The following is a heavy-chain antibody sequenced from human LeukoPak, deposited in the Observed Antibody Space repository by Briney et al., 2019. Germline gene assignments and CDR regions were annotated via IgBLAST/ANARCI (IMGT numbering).Heavy chain of an antibody. D-gene: IGHD3-22*01. CDR3: ADSSGYLGDDVFDS. Sequence: PSETLSLTCSVSRASFNGSDYCWGWVRQPPGKGLEWIGPVYYRGNTYYVPSLTSRVTISADTSKMQFSLKLTSATAADTAVYSCADSSGYLGDDVFDSWGRGTLVTVSS. J-gene: IGHJ3*02. CDR2: VYYRGNT. CDR1: RASFNGSDYC. V-gene: IGHV4-39*01.